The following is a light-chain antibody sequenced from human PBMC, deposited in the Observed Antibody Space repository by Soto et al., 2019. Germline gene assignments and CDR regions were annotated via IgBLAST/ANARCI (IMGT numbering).Light chain of an antibody. CDR1: SSDVGGYNY. Sequence: QSALTQPASVSGSPGQSITISCTGTSSDVGGYNYVSWYQQHPGNAPKLRIYDVSNRPSGVSNRFSGSKSGNTGSLTISGLQAEDEADYYCSSYTSNSTYGFGTGTKVTVL. J-gene: IGLJ1*01. CDR3: SSYTSNSTYG. V-gene: IGLV2-14*01. CDR2: DVS.